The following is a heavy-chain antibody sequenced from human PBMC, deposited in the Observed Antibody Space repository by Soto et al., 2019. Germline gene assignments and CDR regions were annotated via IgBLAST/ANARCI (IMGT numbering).Heavy chain of an antibody. Sequence: QVQLVESGGGVVQPGRSLRLSCAASGFTFSSCGMHWVRQAPGKGLEWVAVIWYDGSNKYYADSVKGRFTISRDNSKNTLYLQMNSLRAEDTAVYYCARDSWGVIVGTDGDAFDIWGQGTMVTVSS. CDR2: IWYDGSNK. CDR1: GFTFSSCG. J-gene: IGHJ3*02. D-gene: IGHD3-16*02. CDR3: ARDSWGVIVGTDGDAFDI. V-gene: IGHV3-33*01.